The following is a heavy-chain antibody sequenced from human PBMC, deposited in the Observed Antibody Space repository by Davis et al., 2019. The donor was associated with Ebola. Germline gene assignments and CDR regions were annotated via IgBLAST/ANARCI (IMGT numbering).Heavy chain of an antibody. CDR3: ARGPMGSGSFVGWFDP. Sequence: PSETLSLTCTVSGGSISSGDYYWSWIRQPPGKGLEWIGYIYYSGSTYYNPSLKSRVTISVDTSKNQFSLKLSSVTAADTAVYYCARGPMGSGSFVGWFDPWGQGTLVTVSS. D-gene: IGHD3-10*01. CDR1: GGSISSGDYY. J-gene: IGHJ5*02. CDR2: IYYSGST. V-gene: IGHV4-30-4*01.